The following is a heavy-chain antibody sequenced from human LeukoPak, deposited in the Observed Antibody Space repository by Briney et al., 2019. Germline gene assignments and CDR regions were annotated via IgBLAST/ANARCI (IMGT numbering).Heavy chain of an antibody. Sequence: PAETLSLTCTVSGGSISTYYWNWFRQPPGKGLEWIGYIYTSGSANYNPSLKSRVTISVDTSNSQFSLKLTSVSAADTAVYYCARHARFCTSTSCYDYWGQGTLVTVSS. V-gene: IGHV4-4*09. CDR1: GGSISTYY. CDR2: IYTSGSA. CDR3: ARHARFCTSTSCYDY. J-gene: IGHJ4*02. D-gene: IGHD2-2*01.